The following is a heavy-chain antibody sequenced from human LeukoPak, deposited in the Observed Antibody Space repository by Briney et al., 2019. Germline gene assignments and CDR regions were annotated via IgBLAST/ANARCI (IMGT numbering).Heavy chain of an antibody. CDR2: ISYDGSNK. V-gene: IGHV3-30*03. J-gene: IGHJ4*02. CDR3: TRGHHGLEY. Sequence: GGSLRLSCAASGFTFSSYGMHWVRQAPGKGLEWVAVISYDGSNKYYADSVKGRFTISRDNSKNTLYLQMNSLRAEDTAVYYCTRGHHGLEYWGQGTLVTVSS. D-gene: IGHD1-14*01. CDR1: GFTFSSYG.